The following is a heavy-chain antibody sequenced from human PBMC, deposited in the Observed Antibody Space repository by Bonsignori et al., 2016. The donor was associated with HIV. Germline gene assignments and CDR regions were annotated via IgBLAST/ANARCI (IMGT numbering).Heavy chain of an antibody. CDR3: ARGLGIRAWYYYMDV. V-gene: IGHV4-59*01. D-gene: IGHD7-27*01. CDR2: IYYSGST. Sequence: WIRQPPGKGLEWIGYIYYSGSTNYNPSLKSRVTISVDTPKNQFSLKLSSVTAADTAVYYCARGLGIRAWYYYMDVWGKGTTVTVSS. J-gene: IGHJ6*03.